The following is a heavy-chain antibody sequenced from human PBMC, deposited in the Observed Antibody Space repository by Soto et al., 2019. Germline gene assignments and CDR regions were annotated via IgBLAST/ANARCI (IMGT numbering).Heavy chain of an antibody. CDR1: GFTFSSYA. CDR2: ISGSGGST. CDR3: ANPAWMAVAGIAPPYYYYGMDV. J-gene: IGHJ6*02. V-gene: IGHV3-23*01. D-gene: IGHD6-19*01. Sequence: EVQLLESGGGLVQPGGSLRLSCAASGFTFSSYAMSWVRQAPGKGLEWVSAISGSGGSTYYADSVKGRFTISRDNSKNTLYLQMTSLRAEDTAVYYCANPAWMAVAGIAPPYYYYGMDVWGQGTTVTVSS.